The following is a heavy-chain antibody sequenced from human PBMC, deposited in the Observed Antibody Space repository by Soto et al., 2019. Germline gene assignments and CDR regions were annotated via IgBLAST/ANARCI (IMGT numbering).Heavy chain of an antibody. CDR2: TYYRSKWYN. Sequence: QSQTLSLTCAISGDSVSSNSAAWNWIRQSPSRGLEWLGRTYYRSKWYNDYAVSVKSRITINPDTSKNQFSLQLNSVTPEDTAVYYCARALDSSGYYYETWYYYGMDVWGQGTTVTVSS. CDR3: ARALDSSGYYYETWYYYGMDV. D-gene: IGHD3-22*01. J-gene: IGHJ6*02. V-gene: IGHV6-1*01. CDR1: GDSVSSNSAA.